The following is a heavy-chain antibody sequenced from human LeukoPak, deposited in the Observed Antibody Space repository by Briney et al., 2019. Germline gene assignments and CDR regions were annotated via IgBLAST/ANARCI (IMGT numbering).Heavy chain of an antibody. CDR2: IYYSGST. CDR3: ARDLRDWNDFSWFDP. CDR1: GGSFSSGSYY. D-gene: IGHD1-1*01. V-gene: IGHV4-61*01. J-gene: IGHJ5*02. Sequence: PSETLSLTCTVSGGSFSSGSYYWSWIRQPPGKGLEWIGYIYYSGSTNYNPSLKSRVTISVDTSKNQFSLKLSSVTAADTAVYYCARDLRDWNDFSWFDPWGQGTLVTVSS.